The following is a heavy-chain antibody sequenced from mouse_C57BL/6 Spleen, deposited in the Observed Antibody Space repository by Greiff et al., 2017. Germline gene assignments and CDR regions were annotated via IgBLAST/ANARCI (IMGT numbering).Heavy chain of an antibody. CDR1: GYTFTSYW. J-gene: IGHJ2*01. V-gene: IGHV1-72*01. CDR3: ERESILYYGNPYYFDY. CDR2: IDPNSGGT. D-gene: IGHD2-1*01. Sequence: QVQLQQPGAELVKPGASVKLSCKASGYTFTSYWMHWVKQRPGRGLEWIGRIDPNSGGTKYNEKFKSKATLTVDKPSSTAYMQLSSLTSEDSAVYYCERESILYYGNPYYFDYWGQGTTLTVSS.